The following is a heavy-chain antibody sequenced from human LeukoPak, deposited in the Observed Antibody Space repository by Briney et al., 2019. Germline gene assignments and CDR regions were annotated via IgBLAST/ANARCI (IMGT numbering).Heavy chain of an antibody. CDR3: ASQGGY. CDR1: GLTLSNFW. J-gene: IGHJ4*02. Sequence: GGSLRLSCAASGLTLSNFWMHWVRQVPGKGLVWVSRISPDGSKSRYADFVKGRFIISRDNAKNAVYLQMNSLRAEDTAMYYCASQGGYWGQGTLVAVSS. D-gene: IGHD3-16*01. CDR2: ISPDGSKS. V-gene: IGHV3-74*01.